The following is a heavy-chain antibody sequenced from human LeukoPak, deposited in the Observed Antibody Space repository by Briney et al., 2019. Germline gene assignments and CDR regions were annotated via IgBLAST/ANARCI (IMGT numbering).Heavy chain of an antibody. CDR3: ARGVGTSGDY. Sequence: PSETLSLTCIVSGASIMTYYWSWIRQPPGKGLEYLGSISYSGITNYNPSLKSRLTLSVDTSRNQLSLKLSSVTAADTAVYYCARGVGTSGDYCGQGTLVTVSS. D-gene: IGHD1/OR15-1a*01. CDR1: GASIMTYY. J-gene: IGHJ4*02. V-gene: IGHV4-59*01. CDR2: ISYSGIT.